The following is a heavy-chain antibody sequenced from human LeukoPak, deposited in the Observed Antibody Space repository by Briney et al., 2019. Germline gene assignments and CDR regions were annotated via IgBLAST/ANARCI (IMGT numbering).Heavy chain of an antibody. J-gene: IGHJ4*02. D-gene: IGHD2-2*01. CDR1: GNYW. Sequence: PGGSLRLSCAASGNYWMHWVRQAPGKGLAWDSHINSDGSWTTYVDSVKGRFTISKDNAKNMVYLQMNNLRAEDTAVYYCVSFYETYWGRGTLVTVSS. CDR3: VSFYETY. CDR2: INSDGSWT. V-gene: IGHV3-74*01.